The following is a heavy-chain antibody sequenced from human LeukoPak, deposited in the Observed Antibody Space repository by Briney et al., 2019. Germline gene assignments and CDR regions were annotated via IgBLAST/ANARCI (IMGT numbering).Heavy chain of an antibody. CDR2: ISSSSSYI. CDR1: GFTFSSYS. CDR3: ARDSHESSGWYWYGMDV. D-gene: IGHD6-19*01. Sequence: PGGSLRLSCAASGFTFSSYSMNWVRQAPGKGLEWVSSISSSSSYIYYADSVKGRFTISRDNAKNSLYLQMNSLRAEDTAVYYCARDSHESSGWYWYGMDVWGQGTTVTVSS. V-gene: IGHV3-21*01. J-gene: IGHJ6*02.